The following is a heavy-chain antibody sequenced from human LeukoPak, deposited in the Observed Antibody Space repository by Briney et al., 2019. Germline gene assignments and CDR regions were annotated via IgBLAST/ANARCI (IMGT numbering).Heavy chain of an antibody. Sequence: ASLKVSCKASGYTFTGYYMHWVRQAPGQGLEWMGRINPNSGGTNYAQKFQGRVTMTRDTSISTAYMELSRLRSDDTAVYYCARDKTIIRNSYALTWGQGTLVTVSS. CDR3: ARDKTIIRNSYALT. V-gene: IGHV1-2*06. CDR2: INPNSGGT. J-gene: IGHJ4*02. D-gene: IGHD5-18*01. CDR1: GYTFTGYY.